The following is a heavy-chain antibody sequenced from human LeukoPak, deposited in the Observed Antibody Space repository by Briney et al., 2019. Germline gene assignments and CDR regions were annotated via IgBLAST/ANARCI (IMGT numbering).Heavy chain of an antibody. D-gene: IGHD3-10*01. Sequence: SETLSLTCTVSGGSISSYYWSWIRQPPGKGLEWIGYIYYSGSTNYNPSLKSRVTISVDTSKNQFSLKLSSVTAADTAVYYCARADYYGSGSPGAFDIWGQGTMVTVSS. CDR2: IYYSGST. CDR1: GGSISSYY. J-gene: IGHJ3*02. CDR3: ARADYYGSGSPGAFDI. V-gene: IGHV4-59*12.